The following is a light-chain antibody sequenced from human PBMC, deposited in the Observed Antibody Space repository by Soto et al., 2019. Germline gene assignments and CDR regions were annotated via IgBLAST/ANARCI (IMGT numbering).Light chain of an antibody. CDR2: GNT. Sequence: QSVLTQPPSVSGAPGQRVTISCTGSSSNIGAGYDVHWFQQLPGTAPKVLIYGNTNRPSGVPDRFSGSKSGTSASLAITGLQAEDEADYYCQSYDRSRIWVFGGGTKLTVL. CDR1: SSNIGAGYD. CDR3: QSYDRSRIWV. J-gene: IGLJ3*02. V-gene: IGLV1-40*01.